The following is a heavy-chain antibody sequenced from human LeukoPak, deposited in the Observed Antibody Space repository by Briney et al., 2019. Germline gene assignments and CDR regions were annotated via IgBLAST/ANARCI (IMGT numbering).Heavy chain of an antibody. D-gene: IGHD6-6*01. V-gene: IGHV3-30*18. CDR2: ISYDGSNK. Sequence: GGSLRLSCAASGFTFSSYGMHWVRQAPGKGLEWVAVISYDGSNKYYADSVKGRFTISRDNSKNTLYLQMNSLRAEDTAVYYCAKIYRDSSSIWGQGTLVTVSS. J-gene: IGHJ4*02. CDR3: AKIYRDSSSI. CDR1: GFTFSSYG.